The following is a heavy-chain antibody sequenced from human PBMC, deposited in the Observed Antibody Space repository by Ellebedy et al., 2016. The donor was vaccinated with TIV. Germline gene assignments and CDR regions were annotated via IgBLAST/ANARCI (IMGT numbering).Heavy chain of an antibody. CDR1: GFTFSSYW. Sequence: GESLKISCAASGFTFSSYWMNWVRQAPGKGLEWVANIKQNGSEKYYADSVKGRFTISRDNSKNTLFLQMNSMRADDTAVYYCARPMTTVMDYYYGMDVWGQGTTVTVSS. CDR3: ARPMTTVMDYYYGMDV. CDR2: IKQNGSEK. J-gene: IGHJ6*02. V-gene: IGHV3-7*02. D-gene: IGHD4-17*01.